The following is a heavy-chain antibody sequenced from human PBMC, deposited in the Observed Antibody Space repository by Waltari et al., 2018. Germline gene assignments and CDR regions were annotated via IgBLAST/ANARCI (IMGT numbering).Heavy chain of an antibody. Sequence: QVQLQESGPGLVKPSQTLSLTCTVSGGSISSGSYYWSWIRQPAGKGLEWIGYIYTSGSTNYNPSLKSRVTISVDTSKNQFSLKLSSVTAADTAVYYCRAAAGYMDAFDIWGQGTMVTVSS. D-gene: IGHD6-13*01. CDR3: RAAAGYMDAFDI. CDR1: GGSISSGSYY. CDR2: IYTSGST. J-gene: IGHJ3*02. V-gene: IGHV4-61*09.